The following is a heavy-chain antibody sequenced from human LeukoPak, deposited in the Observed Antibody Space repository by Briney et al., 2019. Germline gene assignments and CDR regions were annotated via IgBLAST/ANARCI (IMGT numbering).Heavy chain of an antibody. D-gene: IGHD3-22*01. CDR3: AKESKDSSGYYYPYYFDY. CDR1: GFTFDDYT. CDR2: ISWDGGST. J-gene: IGHJ4*02. Sequence: GGSLRLSCAASGFTFDDYTMHWVRQAPGKGLEWVSLISWDGGSTYYADSVKGRFTISRDNSKNSLYLQMNSLRTEDTALYYCAKESKDSSGYYYPYYFDYWGQGTLVTVSS. V-gene: IGHV3-43*01.